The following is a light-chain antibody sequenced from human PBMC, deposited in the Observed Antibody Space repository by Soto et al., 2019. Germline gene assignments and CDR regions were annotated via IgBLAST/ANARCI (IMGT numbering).Light chain of an antibody. J-gene: IGKJ5*01. CDR1: QSVSSY. CDR2: DAS. V-gene: IGKV3-11*01. CDR3: QERSTWIT. Sequence: EIVLTQSPATLSLSPGGRCTLSCRASQSVSSYLAWYQQKPCQAPRLLIYDASNRATGIPARFSGSGSGTDFTLTISSPEPEDSAVYYCQERSTWITFGQGTRLEIK.